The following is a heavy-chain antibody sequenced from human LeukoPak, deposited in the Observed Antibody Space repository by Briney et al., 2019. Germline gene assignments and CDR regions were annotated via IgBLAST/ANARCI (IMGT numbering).Heavy chain of an antibody. CDR3: AKVEGNYGGDNWFDP. Sequence: GGSLRLSCAASGFTFSSYGMSWVRQAPGKGLEWVSAISGSGGSTYYADSVKGRFTISRDNSKNTLYLQMNSLRAEDTAVYYCAKVEGNYGGDNWFDPWGQGTLVTVSS. D-gene: IGHD1-7*01. CDR2: ISGSGGST. V-gene: IGHV3-23*01. J-gene: IGHJ5*02. CDR1: GFTFSSYG.